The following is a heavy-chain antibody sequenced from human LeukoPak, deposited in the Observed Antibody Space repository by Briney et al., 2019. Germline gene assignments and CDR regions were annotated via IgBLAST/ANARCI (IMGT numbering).Heavy chain of an antibody. V-gene: IGHV3-21*01. CDR3: ARALGFGELLVNWFDP. CDR1: GFDFSTNS. J-gene: IGHJ5*02. CDR2: ISGSSTYK. D-gene: IGHD3-10*01. Sequence: GGSLRLSCEVSGFDFSTNSMNWVRQAPGKGLEWVSSISGSSTYKFYADSVKGRFTISRDNAKNSVYLQMDSLRAEDTAVYYCARALGFGELLVNWFDPWGQGTLVTVSS.